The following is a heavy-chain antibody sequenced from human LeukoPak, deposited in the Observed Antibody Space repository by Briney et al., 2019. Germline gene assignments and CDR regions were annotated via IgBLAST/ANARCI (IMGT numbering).Heavy chain of an antibody. D-gene: IGHD3-16*02. V-gene: IGHV4-61*08. CDR1: GGSVSSSDYY. CDR2: IYYSGST. Sequence: SETLSLTCSVSGGSVSSSDYYWTWIRQPPGKGLEWIGYIYYSGSTNYNPSLRSRLTISVDTSKNQFSLKLSSVTAADTAVYYCARERVWGSYRLPYYYYGMDVWGQGTTVTVSS. CDR3: ARERVWGSYRLPYYYYGMDV. J-gene: IGHJ6*02.